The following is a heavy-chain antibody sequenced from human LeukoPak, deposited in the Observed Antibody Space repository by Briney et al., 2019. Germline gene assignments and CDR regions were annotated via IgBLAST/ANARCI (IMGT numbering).Heavy chain of an antibody. CDR2: ISGSGGST. D-gene: IGHD5-18*01. CDR1: GFTFSSYA. V-gene: IGHV3-23*01. Sequence: PGGSLRLSCAASGFTFSSYAMSWVRQAPGKGLEWVSAISGSGGSTYYADSVKGRFTISRDISKNTLYLQMNSLRAEDTAVYYCAKDRSPGIQLWLRAYYFDYWGQGTLVTVSS. J-gene: IGHJ4*02. CDR3: AKDRSPGIQLWLRAYYFDY.